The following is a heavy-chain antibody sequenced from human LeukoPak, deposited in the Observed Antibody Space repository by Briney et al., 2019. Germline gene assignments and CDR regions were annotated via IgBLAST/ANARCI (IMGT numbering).Heavy chain of an antibody. J-gene: IGHJ6*03. D-gene: IGHD3-16*01. CDR2: IYYSGST. Sequence: SETLSLTCTVSGASISSYYWTWIRQPPGRGLDLIGSIYYSGSTNYNPSLKSRVTISVDTSKNQFSLKLSSVTAADTAVYYCARETSQKGAHYMDVWGKGTTVTISS. V-gene: IGHV4-59*01. CDR1: GASISSYY. CDR3: ARETSQKGAHYMDV.